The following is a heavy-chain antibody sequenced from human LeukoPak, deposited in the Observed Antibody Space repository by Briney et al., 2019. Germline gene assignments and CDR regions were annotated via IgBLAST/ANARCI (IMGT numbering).Heavy chain of an antibody. CDR3: ARGPLATWAAIDS. CDR1: GFIFSSYA. D-gene: IGHD5-12*01. J-gene: IGHJ4*02. CDR2: ISWNSASI. V-gene: IGHV3-9*01. Sequence: GGSLRLSCAASGFIFSSYAMHWVRQAPGKGLEWVSGISWNSASIGYADSVKGRFTISRDNAKKSLYLQMNSLRTEDTAFYYCARGPLATWAAIDSWGQGTLVTVSS.